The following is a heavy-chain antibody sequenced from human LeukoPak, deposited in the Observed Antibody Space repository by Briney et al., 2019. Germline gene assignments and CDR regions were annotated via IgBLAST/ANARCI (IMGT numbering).Heavy chain of an antibody. Sequence: ASVKVSCRASGYTFTGYYRHWVGQAPGQELEWMGWINPNSGVTNYAQKFQGRVTMTRDTPITTAFMEMSKLRSDDTAVYSCARVLRRDGYNRYFDYWGQGTLVTVSS. D-gene: IGHD5-24*01. CDR1: GYTFTGYY. V-gene: IGHV1-2*02. J-gene: IGHJ4*02. CDR2: INPNSGVT. CDR3: ARVLRRDGYNRYFDY.